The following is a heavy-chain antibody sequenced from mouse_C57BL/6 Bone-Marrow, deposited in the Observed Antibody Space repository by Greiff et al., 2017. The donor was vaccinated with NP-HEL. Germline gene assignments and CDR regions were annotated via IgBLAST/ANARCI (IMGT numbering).Heavy chain of an antibody. CDR2: IDPSDSYT. CDR1: GYTFTSYW. D-gene: IGHD1-1*01. J-gene: IGHJ3*01. Sequence: VQLQQPGAELVRPGTSVKLSCKASGYTFTSYWMHWVKQRPGQGLEWIGVIDPSDSYTNYNQKFKGKATLTVDTSSSTAYMQLSSLTSEDSAVYYCAREGDYYGAWFAYWGQGTLVTVSA. V-gene: IGHV1-59*01. CDR3: AREGDYYGAWFAY.